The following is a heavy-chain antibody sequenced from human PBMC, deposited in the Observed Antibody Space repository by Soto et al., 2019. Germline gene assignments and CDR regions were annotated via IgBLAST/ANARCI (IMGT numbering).Heavy chain of an antibody. J-gene: IGHJ3*02. CDR2: INSDGSST. V-gene: IGHV3-74*01. CDR1: GFTFSTYW. CDR3: ATTRPDVRGLDAFDI. D-gene: IGHD1-1*01. Sequence: EVQLVESGGGLVQPGGSLRLSCAASGFTFSTYWMHWVRQVPGKGLVWVSRINSDGSSTYYADSVKGRFTNSRDNARKTLYLQMNRLRAEDTAVYYCATTRPDVRGLDAFDIWGLGTVVTVSS.